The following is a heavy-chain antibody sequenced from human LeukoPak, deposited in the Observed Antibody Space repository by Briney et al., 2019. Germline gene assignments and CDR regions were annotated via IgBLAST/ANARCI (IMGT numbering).Heavy chain of an antibody. J-gene: IGHJ4*02. CDR2: INPSGGST. V-gene: IGHV1-46*01. CDR1: GYTFTSYY. Sequence: ASVKVSCKASGYTFTSYYMHWVRQAPGQGLEWMGIINPSGGSTSYAQKFQGRVTMTTDTSTSTVYMELSSLRSEDTAVYYCARDGVGYCSSTSCSDYWGQGTLVTVSS. CDR3: ARDGVGYCSSTSCSDY. D-gene: IGHD2-2*03.